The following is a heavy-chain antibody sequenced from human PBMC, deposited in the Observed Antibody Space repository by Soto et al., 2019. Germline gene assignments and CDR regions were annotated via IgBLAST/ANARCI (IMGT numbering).Heavy chain of an antibody. CDR2: ISGSGGST. CDR3: AKDKSGVGELSLFDY. D-gene: IGHD3-10*01. J-gene: IGHJ4*02. Sequence: GESLKISCAASGFTFSSYAMSWVRQAPGKGLEWVSAISGSGGSTYYADSVKGRFTISRDNSKNTLYLQMNSLRAEDTAVYYCAKDKSGVGELSLFDYWGQGTLVTVS. V-gene: IGHV3-23*01. CDR1: GFTFSSYA.